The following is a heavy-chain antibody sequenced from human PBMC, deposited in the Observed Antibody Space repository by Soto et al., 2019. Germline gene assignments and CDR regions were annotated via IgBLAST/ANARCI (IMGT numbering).Heavy chain of an antibody. CDR3: VRVGIAGLQATKYYYGSDT. Sequence: SETLSLTCLLSRYPINTNYYWGWVRQSPGKGLEWLGHVYRTGSTRYNPSGGRRSSISIEPAKNQFYLKMTSVSDADTAVNSCVRVGIAGLQATKYYYGSDTWGQEST. J-gene: IGHJ6*01. CDR2: VYRTGST. CDR1: RYPINTNYY. D-gene: IGHD5-12*01. V-gene: IGHV4-38-2*02.